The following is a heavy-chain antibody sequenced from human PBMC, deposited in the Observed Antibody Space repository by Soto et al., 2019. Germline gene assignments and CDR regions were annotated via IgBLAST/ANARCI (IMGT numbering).Heavy chain of an antibody. CDR3: ATWHEREHAFDV. J-gene: IGHJ3*01. CDR2: LYDVDGS. Sequence: VQLVESGGGLIQPGESLRLSCAAFGLTISGKKYVAWVRQAPGKRLEWVSALYDVDGSFYADSVTGRFTTSSDSSKNTVYLQMYDLRPDDTAGYYCATWHEREHAFDVWGQGTTVTISS. V-gene: IGHV3-53*01. CDR1: GLTISGKKY. D-gene: IGHD1-1*01.